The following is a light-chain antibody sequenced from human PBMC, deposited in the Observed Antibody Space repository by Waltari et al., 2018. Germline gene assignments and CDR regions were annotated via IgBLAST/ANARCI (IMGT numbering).Light chain of an antibody. V-gene: IGLV2-8*01. Sequence: QSALTQPPSASGAPGQSVTLSCPGTSSDVGGYNYVPWYQQHPGAAPKLLIYEVSKRPSGVPNRFSGSKSGNTASLTVSGLQAEDEGDYYCSSYAGRNTLFGGGTKLTVL. CDR3: SSYAGRNTL. CDR1: SSDVGGYNY. J-gene: IGLJ2*01. CDR2: EVS.